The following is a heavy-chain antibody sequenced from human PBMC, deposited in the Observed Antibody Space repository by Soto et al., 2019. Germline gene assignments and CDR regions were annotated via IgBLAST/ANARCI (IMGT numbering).Heavy chain of an antibody. J-gene: IGHJ5*02. CDR3: VNTSGWLNT. V-gene: IGHV3-23*01. CDR2: IDGSGGIT. Sequence: QLLQSGGGLVQPGGSLTLYAAASGFTFVTTYMSWVRQAPGEGLAWVSTIDGSGGITYYADSVKGRFTISSDNARNTVYLPMNSLRGDDTAVYYCVNTSGWLNTWVQGALVTVSS. D-gene: IGHD3-9*01. CDR1: GFTFVTTY.